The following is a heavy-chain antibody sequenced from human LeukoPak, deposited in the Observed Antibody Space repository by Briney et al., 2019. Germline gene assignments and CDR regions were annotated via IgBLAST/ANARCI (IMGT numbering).Heavy chain of an antibody. V-gene: IGHV4-4*07. D-gene: IGHD1-26*01. J-gene: IGHJ4*02. CDR1: GVSITNYY. CDR3: ARDYLVGASLDS. CDR2: IYISGST. Sequence: SETLSLTCSVSGVSITNYYWAWIRQPAGKGLEWIGRIYISGSTNYNPSLKSRVSISIDKTNNQFSLKLRSVTAADTAVYYCARDYLVGASLDSWGQGTLVTVSS.